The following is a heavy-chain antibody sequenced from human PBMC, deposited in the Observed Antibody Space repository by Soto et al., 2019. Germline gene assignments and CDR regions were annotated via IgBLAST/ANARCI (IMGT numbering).Heavy chain of an antibody. D-gene: IGHD6-19*01. Sequence: GGSLRLSCAASGFTFSSYAMSWVRQAPGKGLEWVSAISGSGGSTYYADSVKGRFTISRDNSKNTLYLQMNSLRAEDTAVYYCAKAAGPRTFIAVAGKGGKFDYWGQGTLVTVSS. CDR2: ISGSGGST. V-gene: IGHV3-23*01. J-gene: IGHJ4*02. CDR3: AKAAGPRTFIAVAGKGGKFDY. CDR1: GFTFSSYA.